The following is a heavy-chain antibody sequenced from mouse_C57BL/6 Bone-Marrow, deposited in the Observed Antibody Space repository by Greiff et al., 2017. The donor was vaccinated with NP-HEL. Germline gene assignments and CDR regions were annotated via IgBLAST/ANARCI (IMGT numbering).Heavy chain of an antibody. CDR3: AREGTTRDY. D-gene: IGHD1-1*01. Sequence: EVKLMESGGGLVKPGGSLKLSCAASGFTFSSYAMSWVRQTPEKRLEWVATISDGGSYTYYPDNVKGRFTISRDNAKNNLYLQMSHLKSEDTAMYYCAREGTTRDYWGQGTTLTVSS. CDR2: ISDGGSYT. J-gene: IGHJ2*01. V-gene: IGHV5-4*01. CDR1: GFTFSSYA.